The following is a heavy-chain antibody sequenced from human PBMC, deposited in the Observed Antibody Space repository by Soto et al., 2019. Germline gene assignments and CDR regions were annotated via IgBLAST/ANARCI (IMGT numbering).Heavy chain of an antibody. CDR1: GYSFTSYW. CDR3: ARFGYCSSTSCHRYYYYYGMDV. D-gene: IGHD2-2*03. Sequence: PGESLKISCKGSGYSFTSYWIGWVRQMPGKGLEWMGIIYPGDSDTRYSPSFQGQVTISADKSISTAYLQWSSLKASDTAMYYCARFGYCSSTSCHRYYYYYGMDVWGQGTTATVSS. CDR2: IYPGDSDT. J-gene: IGHJ6*02. V-gene: IGHV5-51*01.